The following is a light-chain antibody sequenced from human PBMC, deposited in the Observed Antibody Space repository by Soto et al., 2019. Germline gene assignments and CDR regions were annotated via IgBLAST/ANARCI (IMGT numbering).Light chain of an antibody. CDR3: QQYNSYSRT. J-gene: IGKJ1*01. CDR2: KAS. V-gene: IGKV1-5*03. Sequence: DIQMTQSPSTLSASVGDRVTITCRASQSISSWLAWYQQKPGTAPKLLIYKASSLESGVTSRFSGSGSGTEFTLTISSLQPDDFATYYCQQYNSYSRTFGQGTKVEIK. CDR1: QSISSW.